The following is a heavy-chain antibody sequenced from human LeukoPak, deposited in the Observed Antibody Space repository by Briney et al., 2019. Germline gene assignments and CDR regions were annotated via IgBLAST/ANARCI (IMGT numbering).Heavy chain of an antibody. J-gene: IGHJ6*02. CDR3: AKNPVPTYYYYGMDV. V-gene: IGHV3-23*01. D-gene: IGHD4-17*01. CDR2: ISGSGGST. CDR1: GFTFSSYA. Sequence: GSLRLSCAASGFTFSSYAMSWVRQAPGKGLEWVSAISGSGGSTYYADSVKGRFTISRDNSKNTLYLQTNSLRAEDTAVYYCAKNPVPTYYYYGMDVWGQGTTVTVSS.